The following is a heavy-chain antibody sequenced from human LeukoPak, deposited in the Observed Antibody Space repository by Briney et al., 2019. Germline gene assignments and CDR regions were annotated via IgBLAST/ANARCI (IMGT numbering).Heavy chain of an antibody. Sequence: GGSLRLSCAASGFTFSTYGMHWVRHAPGKGLEWVATLTYDGSNKFYADSVKGRFTISRDNSKNTLYLQMSSLRADDTAVYYCAKGDLKWLQLTYFDYWGQGTLVTVSS. D-gene: IGHD5-24*01. CDR2: LTYDGSNK. CDR3: AKGDLKWLQLTYFDY. CDR1: GFTFSTYG. V-gene: IGHV3-30*18. J-gene: IGHJ4*02.